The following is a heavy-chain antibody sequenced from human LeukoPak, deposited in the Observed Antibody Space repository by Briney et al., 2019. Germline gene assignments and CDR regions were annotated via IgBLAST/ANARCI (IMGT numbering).Heavy chain of an antibody. CDR2: IYYSGST. CDR3: ARWEQGDYDFWSGYPTLDY. CDR1: GGSISSGDYY. D-gene: IGHD3-3*01. Sequence: PSETLSLTCTVSGGSISSGDYYWSWIRQPPGKGLEWIGYIYYSGSTYYNPSLKSRVTISVDTSKNQFSLKLSSVTAADTAVYYCARWEQGDYDFWSGYPTLDYWGQGTLVTVSS. J-gene: IGHJ4*02. V-gene: IGHV4-30-4*08.